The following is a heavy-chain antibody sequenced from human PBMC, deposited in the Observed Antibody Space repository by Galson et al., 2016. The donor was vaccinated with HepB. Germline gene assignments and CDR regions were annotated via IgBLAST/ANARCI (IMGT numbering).Heavy chain of an antibody. J-gene: IGHJ3*02. CDR2: IYHSGNS. CDR1: GDSLTRGSFY. V-gene: IGHV4-31*03. Sequence: TLSLTCTVSGDSLTRGSFYWTWIRQLPGKGLEWIGYIYHSGNSHYNPSLKSRVTMSVDTSKNQFSLNLTSVTAADTAVYYCARAPGSFDIWGQGTMVTVSS. CDR3: ARAPGSFDI.